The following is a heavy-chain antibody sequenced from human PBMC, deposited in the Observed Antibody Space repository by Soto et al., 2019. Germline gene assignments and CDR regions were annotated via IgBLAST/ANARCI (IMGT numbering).Heavy chain of an antibody. D-gene: IGHD4-17*01. V-gene: IGHV1-69*13. J-gene: IGHJ4*02. CDR2: IIPIFGTA. CDR3: AKDVFVVEVNDYGDFFDY. Sequence: GASVKVSCKASGGTFSSYAISWVRQAPGQGREWMGGIIPIFGTANYAQKFQGRVTITADESTSTAYMELSSLRAEDTAVYYCAKDVFVVEVNDYGDFFDYWGQGTLVTVS. CDR1: GGTFSSYA.